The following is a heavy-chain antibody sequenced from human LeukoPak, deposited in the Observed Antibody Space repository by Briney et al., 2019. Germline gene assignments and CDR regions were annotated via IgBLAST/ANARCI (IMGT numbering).Heavy chain of an antibody. D-gene: IGHD3-22*01. CDR1: GGSISSYY. V-gene: IGHV4-59*01. Sequence: PSETLSLTCTVSGGSISSYYWSWIRQPPGKGLEWIGYIYYSGSTNYNPSHKSRVTISVDTSKNQFSLKLSSVTAADTAVYYCARDLGGWDSSGQNYWGQGTLVTVSS. J-gene: IGHJ4*02. CDR3: ARDLGGWDSSGQNY. CDR2: IYYSGST.